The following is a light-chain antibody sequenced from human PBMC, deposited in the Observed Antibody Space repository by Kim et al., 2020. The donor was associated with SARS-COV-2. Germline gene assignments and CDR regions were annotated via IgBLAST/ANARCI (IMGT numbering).Light chain of an antibody. CDR3: QQYGTSPLT. Sequence: EIVLRQSPDTLSLSPGERATLSCKASQSVSSSHLAWYQQKPGHPPRLLIYAVSSRATGIPDRFSGTGSETDFTLTISRLEPEDFALYYCQQYGTSPLTFGGGTKVDIK. J-gene: IGKJ4*01. CDR2: AVS. CDR1: QSVSSSH. V-gene: IGKV3-20*01.